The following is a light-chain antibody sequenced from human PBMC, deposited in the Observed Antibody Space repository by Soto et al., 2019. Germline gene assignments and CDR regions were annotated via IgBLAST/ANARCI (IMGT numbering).Light chain of an antibody. CDR2: GVS. CDR3: QQYSASPMT. CDR1: QSVDSNY. Sequence: DIVLTQSPGPLSLSLGERATLSCMASQSVDSNYLAWYQQKPGQAPRLIVYGVSNRATGIPDRFSGSASGTDCTLTISRLEPEDVAVYFCQQYSASPMTFGQGTKVDIK. V-gene: IGKV3-20*01. J-gene: IGKJ1*01.